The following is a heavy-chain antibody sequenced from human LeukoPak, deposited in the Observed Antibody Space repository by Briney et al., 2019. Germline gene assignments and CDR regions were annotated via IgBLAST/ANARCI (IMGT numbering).Heavy chain of an antibody. CDR1: GGSISSGDYY. V-gene: IGHV4-30-4*01. Sequence: SQTLSLTCTVSGGSISSGDYYWSWIRQPPGKGLEWIGYIYYSGSTYYNPSLKSRVTISVDTSKNQFSLNLRSVTAADTAVYYCARHGSVRSPLGPWGQGTLVTVSS. D-gene: IGHD3-10*01. J-gene: IGHJ5*02. CDR2: IYYSGST. CDR3: ARHGSVRSPLGP.